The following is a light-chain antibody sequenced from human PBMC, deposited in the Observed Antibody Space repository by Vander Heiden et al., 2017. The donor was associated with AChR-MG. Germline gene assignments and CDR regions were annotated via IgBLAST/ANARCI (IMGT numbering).Light chain of an antibody. CDR1: SSHIGSRY. CDR2: RKN. J-gene: IGLJ3*02. V-gene: IGLV1-47*01. CDR3: AAWDDSRSGPM. Sequence: QSVLTQPPSSSGTPGQRVTISRSGSSSHIGSRYVYWSQPPPGTAPKLLLYRKNQRPSGGPERFSGAKSGTSAALAISGLRAEDEADYYCAAWDDSRSGPMFGGGTKLTVL.